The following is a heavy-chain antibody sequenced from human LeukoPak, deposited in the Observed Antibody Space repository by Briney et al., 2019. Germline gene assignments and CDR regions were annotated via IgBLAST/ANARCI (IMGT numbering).Heavy chain of an antibody. D-gene: IGHD3-22*01. Sequence: PGGSLRLSCTASGFTFGRYAMHWLRQAPGKGLEWVAVIAYDGSNKYSADSLKGQGRFTISRDNSKNTLFLEMNSLRPGDTAVYYCAKYAAAGAYDRHSEIDSWGQGTLVTVSS. CDR1: GFTFGRYA. J-gene: IGHJ4*02. CDR3: AKYAAAGAYDRHSEIDS. CDR2: IAYDGSNK. V-gene: IGHV3-30*18.